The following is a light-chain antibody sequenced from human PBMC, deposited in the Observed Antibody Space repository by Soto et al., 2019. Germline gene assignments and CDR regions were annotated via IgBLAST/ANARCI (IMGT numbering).Light chain of an antibody. V-gene: IGKV3-20*01. CDR2: GAS. Sequence: EIVLTQSPGTLSLSPGERATLSCRASQSVSRNFLAWYQQRPGQAPRLLIYGASSRATDIPDRFTGSGSGTDFTLTIIRLEPEDFAVYHSQQYGTSPWTFGQGTKVEIK. CDR3: QQYGTSPWT. CDR1: QSVSRNF. J-gene: IGKJ1*01.